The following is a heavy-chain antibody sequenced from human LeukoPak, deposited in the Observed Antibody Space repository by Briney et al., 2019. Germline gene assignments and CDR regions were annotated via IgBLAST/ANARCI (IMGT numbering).Heavy chain of an antibody. CDR1: GFTFNSYA. CDR3: AKDVVVVPAAKGVSNWFDP. D-gene: IGHD2-2*01. V-gene: IGHV3-23*01. CDR2: ISGTGGST. Sequence: PGGSLRLSCTASGFTFNSYAMSWVRQAPGKGLEWVSAISGTGGSTYYADSVKGRFTISRDNPKNTLYLQMNSLRTEDTAVYYCAKDVVVVPAAKGVSNWFDPWGQGTLVTVSS. J-gene: IGHJ5*02.